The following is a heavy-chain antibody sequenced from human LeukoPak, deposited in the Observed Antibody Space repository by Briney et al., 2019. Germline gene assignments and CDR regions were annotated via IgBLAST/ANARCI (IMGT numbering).Heavy chain of an antibody. J-gene: IGHJ4*02. CDR2: ISYDGSNK. CDR1: GFIFSDYG. Sequence: GGSLRLSCAASGFIFSDYGMHWVRQAPGKGLEWVAVISYDGSNKYYADSVKGRFTISRDNSKNTLYLQMNSLRAEDTAVYYCAKRRFSHWGQGTLVTVSS. CDR3: AKRRFSH. V-gene: IGHV3-30*18. D-gene: IGHD2/OR15-2a*01.